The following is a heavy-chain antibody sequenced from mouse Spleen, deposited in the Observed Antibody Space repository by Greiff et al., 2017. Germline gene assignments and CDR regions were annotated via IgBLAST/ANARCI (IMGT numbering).Heavy chain of an antibody. CDR1: GYTFTTYP. V-gene: IGHV1-47*01. Sequence: VKLQESGAELVKPGASVKMSCKASGYTFTTYPIEWMKQNHGKSLEWIGNFHPYNDDTKYNEKFKGKATLTVEKSSSTVYLELSRLTSDDSAVYYCATYGYDKIGFAYWGQGTLVTVSA. D-gene: IGHD2-2*01. CDR3: ATYGYDKIGFAY. J-gene: IGHJ3*01. CDR2: FHPYNDDT.